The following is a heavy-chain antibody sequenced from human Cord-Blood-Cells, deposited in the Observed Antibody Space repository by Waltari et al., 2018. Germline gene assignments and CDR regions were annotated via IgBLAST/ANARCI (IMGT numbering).Heavy chain of an antibody. CDR1: GFTFSSYS. V-gene: IGHV3-21*01. CDR3: ARGIAAAGDY. Sequence: EVQLVESGGGLVKPGGSLRLSCAASGFTFSSYSMNWVRQAPGKGLGWVSSISGSSSYIYYADSVKGRFTISRDNAKNSLYLQMNSLRAEDTAVYYCARGIAAAGDYWGQGTLVTVSS. CDR2: ISGSSSYI. J-gene: IGHJ4*02. D-gene: IGHD6-13*01.